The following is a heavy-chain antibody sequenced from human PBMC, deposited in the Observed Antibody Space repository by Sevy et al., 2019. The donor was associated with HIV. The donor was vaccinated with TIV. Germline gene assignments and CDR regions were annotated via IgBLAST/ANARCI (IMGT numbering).Heavy chain of an antibody. CDR1: AYSISSDYY. CDR3: ARAIGTQVAGLYYFDY. J-gene: IGHJ4*02. Sequence: SETLSLTCAVSAYSISSDYYWGWIRQPPGKGLEWIGSIYHSGYSYYNPSFKSRVTISVNTSKNQFSLKLSSVTAADTAVYYCARAIGTQVAGLYYFDYWRQGTLVTVSS. CDR2: IYHSGYS. D-gene: IGHD6-19*01. V-gene: IGHV4-38-2*01.